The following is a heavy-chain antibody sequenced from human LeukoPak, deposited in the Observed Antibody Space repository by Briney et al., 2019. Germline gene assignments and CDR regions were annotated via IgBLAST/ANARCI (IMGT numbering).Heavy chain of an antibody. CDR2: IIPIFGTA. V-gene: IGHV1-69*13. CDR1: GGTFSSYA. J-gene: IGHJ4*02. Sequence: GASVKVSCKASGGTFSSYAISWVRQAPGQGLEWMGGIIPIFGTANYAQKFQGRVTITADESTRTAYMELRTLRSEDTAIYYCARGSGETGGYYYVYWGRGTPVTVPS. CDR3: ARGSGETGGYYYVY. D-gene: IGHD3-22*01.